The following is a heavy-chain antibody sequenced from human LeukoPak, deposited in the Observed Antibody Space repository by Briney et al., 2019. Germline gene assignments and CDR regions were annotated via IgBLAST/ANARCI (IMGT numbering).Heavy chain of an antibody. D-gene: IGHD3-3*01. Sequence: SETLSLTCAVYGGSFSGYYWSWIRQPPGKGLEWIGEINHSGSTNYNPSLKSRVTISVDTSKNQFSLKLSSVTAADTAVYYCARGGAYDFWSGYYGPRDYYYYYMDVWGKGTTVTVSS. CDR1: GGSFSGYY. CDR2: INHSGST. J-gene: IGHJ6*03. CDR3: ARGGAYDFWSGYYGPRDYYYYYMDV. V-gene: IGHV4-34*01.